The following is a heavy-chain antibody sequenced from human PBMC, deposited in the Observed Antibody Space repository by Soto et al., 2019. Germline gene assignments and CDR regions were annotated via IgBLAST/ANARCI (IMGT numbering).Heavy chain of an antibody. D-gene: IGHD1-26*01. V-gene: IGHV4-39*01. CDR1: GGSISSSSYY. CDR2: IYYSGST. J-gene: IGHJ4*02. CDR3: ARSPSLVGANVFEY. Sequence: PSETLSLTCTVSGGSISSSSYYWGWIRQPPGKGLEWIGSIYYSGSTYYNPSLKSRVTISVDTSKNQFSLKLSSVTAADTAVYYCARSPSLVGANVFEYWGQGTLVTVSS.